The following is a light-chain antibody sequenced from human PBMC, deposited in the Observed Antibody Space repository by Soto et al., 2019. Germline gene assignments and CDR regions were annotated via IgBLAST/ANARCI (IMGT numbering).Light chain of an antibody. CDR3: SSYTSSSTLV. CDR1: SSDVGGYNY. CDR2: EVS. Sequence: QSALTQPASLSGSPGQSNTISCTGTSSDVGGYNYVSWYQQHPGKAPKLMIYEVSNRPSGVSNRFSGSKSGNTASLTISGLQAEDEADYYCSSYTSSSTLVFGTGTKVTVL. V-gene: IGLV2-14*01. J-gene: IGLJ1*01.